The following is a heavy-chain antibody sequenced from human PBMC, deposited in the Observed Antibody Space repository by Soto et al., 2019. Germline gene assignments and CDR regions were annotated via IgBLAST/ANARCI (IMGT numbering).Heavy chain of an antibody. Sequence: VHLLESGGGFVQPGGSLRLSRAASGITFSTYAMSWVRRAPGKGLEWVSTIGSNGADKQYADFVKGRFTVSRDSSKSTLSLQMNSLRAEDTAVYYCAADYLRHNSLNGYYYSYGMDVWGQGTTVTVSS. CDR3: AADYLRHNSLNGYYYSYGMDV. D-gene: IGHD4-17*01. V-gene: IGHV3-23*01. CDR2: IGSNGADK. CDR1: GITFSTYA. J-gene: IGHJ6*02.